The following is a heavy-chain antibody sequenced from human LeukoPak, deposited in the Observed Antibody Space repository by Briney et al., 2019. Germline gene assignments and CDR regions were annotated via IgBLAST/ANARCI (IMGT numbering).Heavy chain of an antibody. CDR3: ASSSGYRTHDAFDI. CDR2: IYYSGST. D-gene: IGHD3-22*01. Sequence: KPSETLSLTCTVSGGSISTSNYYWGWIRQPPGKGLEWIGYIYYSGSTYYNPSLKSRVTISVDTSKNQFSLKLSSVTAADTAVYYCASSSGYRTHDAFDIWGQGTMVTVSS. J-gene: IGHJ3*02. CDR1: GGSISTSNYY. V-gene: IGHV4-39*07.